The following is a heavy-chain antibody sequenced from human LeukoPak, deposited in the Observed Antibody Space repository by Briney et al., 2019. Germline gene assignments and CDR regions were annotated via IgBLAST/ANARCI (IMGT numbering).Heavy chain of an antibody. D-gene: IGHD2-2*01. CDR3: ARGRGVVPAAFNWFDP. CDR1: GFTFSSYS. J-gene: IGHJ5*02. Sequence: GGSLRLSCAASGFTFSSYSMHWVRQAPGKGLEWVAVIWYDGSNKYYADSVKGRFTISRDNSKNTLYLQMNSLRAEDTAVYYCARGRGVVPAAFNWFDPWGQGTLVTVSS. V-gene: IGHV3-33*01. CDR2: IWYDGSNK.